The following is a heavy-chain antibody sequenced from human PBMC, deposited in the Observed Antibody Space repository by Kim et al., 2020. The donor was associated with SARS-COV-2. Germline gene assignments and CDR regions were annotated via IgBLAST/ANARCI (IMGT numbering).Heavy chain of an antibody. CDR1: GFTFSRYW. CDR2: IDPDGNKP. Sequence: GGSPRLSCAASGFTFSRYWMHWVRQAPGKGLVWVSRIDPDGNKPSYADSVKGRFIISRDNAKNTMYLQMSSLRAEDTAVYYCARDLNGWGGVALEYWGQGILLTVSS. V-gene: IGHV3-74*01. J-gene: IGHJ4*02. CDR3: ARDLNGWGGVALEY. D-gene: IGHD3-16*01.